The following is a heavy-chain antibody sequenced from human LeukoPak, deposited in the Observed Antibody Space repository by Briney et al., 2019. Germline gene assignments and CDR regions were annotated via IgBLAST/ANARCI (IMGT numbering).Heavy chain of an antibody. V-gene: IGHV3-23*01. CDR1: GFTFSNYD. Sequence: GGSLRLSCTASGFTFSNYDMNWVRQAPGKGLEWVSAVGVGTSTYYADSVKGRFTISRDNSKNTLYLQMNSLRAEDTAVYYCARGGGGGGFDYWGQGTLVTVSS. CDR2: VGVGTST. CDR3: ARGGGGGGFDY. J-gene: IGHJ4*02. D-gene: IGHD2-15*01.